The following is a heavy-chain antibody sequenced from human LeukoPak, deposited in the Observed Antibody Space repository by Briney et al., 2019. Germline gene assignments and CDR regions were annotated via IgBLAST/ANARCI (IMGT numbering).Heavy chain of an antibody. J-gene: IGHJ4*02. CDR1: GGSISSYY. CDR2: IYYSGST. Sequence: SETLSLTCTVSGGSISSYYWSWIRQPPGKGLEWIGYIYYSGSTNYNPSLRSRVTISVDTSKNQFSLKLSSVTAADTAVYYCARTDCSGGSCYFDYWGQGTLVTVSS. D-gene: IGHD2-15*01. CDR3: ARTDCSGGSCYFDY. V-gene: IGHV4-59*01.